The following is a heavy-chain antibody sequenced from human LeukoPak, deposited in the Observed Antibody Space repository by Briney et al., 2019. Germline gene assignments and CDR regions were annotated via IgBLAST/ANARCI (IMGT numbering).Heavy chain of an antibody. J-gene: IGHJ4*02. V-gene: IGHV1-8*01. CDR1: GYTFTSFH. CDR2: MNPNSGNT. CDR3: AKDFRIGYSAHFDY. Sequence: ASVKVSCKASGYTFTSFHINWVRQATGQGLEWMGWMNPNSGNTGCAQKFQGRVTMTRNTSIGTAYMELSSLRGEDTAVYYCAKDFRIGYSAHFDYWGQGALVTISS. D-gene: IGHD2-21*01.